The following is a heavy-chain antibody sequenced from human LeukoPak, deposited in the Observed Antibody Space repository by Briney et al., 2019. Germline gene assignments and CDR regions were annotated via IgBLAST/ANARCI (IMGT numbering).Heavy chain of an antibody. V-gene: IGHV1-24*01. CDR1: GYTLTELS. J-gene: IGHJ4*02. Sequence: ASVKVSCKVSGYTLTELSMHWVRQAPGKGLEWMGGFDPEDGETIYAQKFQGRVAMTEDTSTDTAYMELSSLRSEDTAVYYCATPPLTGYLDYFDYWGQGTLVTVSS. CDR2: FDPEDGET. D-gene: IGHD3-9*01. CDR3: ATPPLTGYLDYFDY.